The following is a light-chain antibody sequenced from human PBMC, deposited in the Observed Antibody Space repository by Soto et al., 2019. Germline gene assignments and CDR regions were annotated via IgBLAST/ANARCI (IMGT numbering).Light chain of an antibody. CDR3: QQYNSYPWT. CDR2: KLS. Sequence: DIPMTQSPSTLSASVGDRVTITCRASQSISSWLAWYQQKPGKAPKLLIYKLSSLESGVPSRFSCSGSGTEFTLTISSLQPDDFATYDCQQYNSYPWTFGQGTKVEIK. V-gene: IGKV1-5*03. CDR1: QSISSW. J-gene: IGKJ1*01.